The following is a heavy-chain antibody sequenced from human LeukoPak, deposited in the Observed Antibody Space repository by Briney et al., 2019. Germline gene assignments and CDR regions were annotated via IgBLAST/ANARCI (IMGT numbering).Heavy chain of an antibody. CDR3: ARSLNRYCSGGSCYYYGYYYYMDV. CDR2: INWNGGST. CDR1: GFTFDDYG. Sequence: GGSLRLSCAASGFTFDDYGMSWVRQAPGKGLEWVSGINWNGGSTGYADSVKGRFTISRDNAKNSLYLQMNSLRAEDTALYYCARSLNRYCSGGSCYYYGYYYYMDVWGKGTTVTVSS. J-gene: IGHJ6*03. V-gene: IGHV3-20*04. D-gene: IGHD2-15*01.